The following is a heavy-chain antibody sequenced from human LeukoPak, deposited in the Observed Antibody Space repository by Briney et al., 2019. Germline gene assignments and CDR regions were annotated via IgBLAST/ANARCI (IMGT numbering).Heavy chain of an antibody. CDR3: ARDQMVGLLWFGELFHYFDY. CDR2: ISAYNGNT. V-gene: IGHV1-18*01. J-gene: IGHJ4*02. CDR1: GYTFTSYG. Sequence: ASVKVSCKASGYTFTSYGISWVRQAPGQGLEWMGWISAYNGNTNYAQKLQGRVTMTTDTPTSTAYMELRSLRSDDTAVYYCARDQMVGLLWFGELFHYFDYWGQGTLVTVSS. D-gene: IGHD3-10*01.